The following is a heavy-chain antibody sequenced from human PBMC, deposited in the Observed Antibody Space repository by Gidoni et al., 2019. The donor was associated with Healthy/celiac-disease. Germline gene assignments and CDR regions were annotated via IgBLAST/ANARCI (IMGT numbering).Heavy chain of an antibody. CDR1: GFTFSTAW. D-gene: IGHD3-22*01. CDR3: TTRHDYYDSSGYAD. V-gene: IGHV3-15*01. CDR2: IKSKTDGGTT. J-gene: IGHJ4*02. Sequence: EVQLVESGGGLVKPGGSLRLSCAASGFTFSTAWMSWVRQAPGKGLEWVGRIKSKTDGGTTDYAAPVKGRFTISRDDSKNTLYLQMNSLKTEDTAVYYCTTRHDYYDSSGYADWGQGTLVTVSS.